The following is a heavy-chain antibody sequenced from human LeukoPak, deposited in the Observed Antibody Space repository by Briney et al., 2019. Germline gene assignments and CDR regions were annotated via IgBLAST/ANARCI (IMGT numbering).Heavy chain of an antibody. CDR3: ARRRKYCSSTSCYSADGFDY. Sequence: GASVKVSCKASGYTFTGYYMHWVRQAPGQGLEWMGRINPNGGGTHYAQKFQGRVTLTRDTSISTAYLELSRLRSDDTAVYYCARRRKYCSSTSCYSADGFDYWGQGTLVTVSS. D-gene: IGHD2-2*01. J-gene: IGHJ4*02. CDR1: GYTFTGYY. CDR2: INPNGGGT. V-gene: IGHV1-2*06.